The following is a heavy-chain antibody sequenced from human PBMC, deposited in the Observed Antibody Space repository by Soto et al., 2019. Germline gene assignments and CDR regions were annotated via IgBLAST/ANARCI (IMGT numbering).Heavy chain of an antibody. CDR1: GFTFDDYA. V-gene: IGHV3-9*01. CDR3: AKGGWYGGIAEYFQH. CDR2: ISWNSGSI. J-gene: IGHJ1*01. Sequence: EVQLVESGGGLVQPGRSLRLSCAASGFTFDDYAMHWVRQAPGKGLEWVSGISWNSGSIGYADSVKGRFTISRDNAKNSLYLQMNSLRAEDTALYYCAKGGWYGGIAEYFQHWGQGTLVTVSS. D-gene: IGHD6-19*01.